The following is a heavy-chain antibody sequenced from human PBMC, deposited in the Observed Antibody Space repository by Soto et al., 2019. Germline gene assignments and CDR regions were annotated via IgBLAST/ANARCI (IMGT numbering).Heavy chain of an antibody. Sequence: GGPLRVSCAASGFTFSSYSMNWVRQAPGKGLEWVSYISSTSTIYYADSVKGRFTISRDNAKNSLYLQMDSLRAEDTAVYYCARGDKNYYYYYMDVWGKGTTVTVSS. J-gene: IGHJ6*03. CDR2: ISSTSTI. CDR3: ARGDKNYYYYYMDV. CDR1: GFTFSSYS. V-gene: IGHV3-48*01.